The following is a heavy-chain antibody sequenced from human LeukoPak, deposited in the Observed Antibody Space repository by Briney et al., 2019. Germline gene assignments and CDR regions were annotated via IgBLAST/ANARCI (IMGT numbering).Heavy chain of an antibody. CDR1: GGSISSYY. D-gene: IGHD3-16*01. Sequence: SETLSFTCTVSGGSISSYYWSWIRQPPGKGLEWIGYIYYSGSTNYNPSLKSRVTISVDTSKNQFSLKLSSVTAADTAVYYCARRSWGANWFDPWGQGTLVIVSS. CDR2: IYYSGST. V-gene: IGHV4-59*08. J-gene: IGHJ5*02. CDR3: ARRSWGANWFDP.